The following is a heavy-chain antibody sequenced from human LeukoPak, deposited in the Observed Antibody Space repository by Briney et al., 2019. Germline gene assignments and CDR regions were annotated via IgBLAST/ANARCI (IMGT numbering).Heavy chain of an antibody. Sequence: GGSLRLSCVASGFTFSSYEMNWVRQAPGKGLEWVSYIGSSDDTIFYADSVKGRFTISRDNAKNSLDLQMNSLRTEDTVVYYCARMGPYYYYMDVWGKGTTVTVSS. J-gene: IGHJ6*03. V-gene: IGHV3-48*03. CDR1: GFTFSSYE. CDR3: ARMGPYYYYMDV. CDR2: IGSSDDTI.